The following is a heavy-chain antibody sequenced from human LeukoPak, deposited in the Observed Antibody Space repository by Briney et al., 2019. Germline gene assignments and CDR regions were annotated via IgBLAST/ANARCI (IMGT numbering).Heavy chain of an antibody. J-gene: IGHJ3*02. CDR2: IIPILGIA. CDR3: ARWDTGDDAFDI. D-gene: IGHD5-18*01. CDR1: GGTFSSYA. Sequence: ASVKVSCKASGGTFSSYAISWVRQAPGQGLEWMGRIIPILGIANYAQKFQGRVTITADKSTSTAYVELSSLRSEDTAVYYCARWDTGDDAFDIWGQGTMVTVSS. V-gene: IGHV1-69*04.